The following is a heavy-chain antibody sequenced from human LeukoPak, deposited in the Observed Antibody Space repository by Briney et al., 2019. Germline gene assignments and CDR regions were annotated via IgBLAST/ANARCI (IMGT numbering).Heavy chain of an antibody. CDR3: TSGDSSGYYSDY. CDR1: GGSISSYY. Sequence: SETLSLTCTVSGGSISSYYWNWIRQPPGKGLEWIGYIYYSGSANYNPSLKSRVTISVDTSKNQFSLRLSSVTAADTAVYHCTSGDSSGYYSDYWGQGTLVTVSS. CDR2: IYYSGSA. D-gene: IGHD3-22*01. J-gene: IGHJ4*02. V-gene: IGHV4-59*01.